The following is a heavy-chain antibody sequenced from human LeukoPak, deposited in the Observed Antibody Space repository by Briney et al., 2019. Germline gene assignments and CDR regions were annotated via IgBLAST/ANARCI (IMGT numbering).Heavy chain of an antibody. Sequence: GGSLRLSCAGSGFSFSSYGMHWVRQAPGKGLGWMAFIRSDGSNKYYADSVKGRFTISRDNSKNTLYLQMNSLRAEDTAVYYCAKAGRGYSYGYFGYMDVWGKGTTVTVSS. V-gene: IGHV3-30*02. D-gene: IGHD5-18*01. J-gene: IGHJ6*03. CDR3: AKAGRGYSYGYFGYMDV. CDR2: IRSDGSNK. CDR1: GFSFSSYG.